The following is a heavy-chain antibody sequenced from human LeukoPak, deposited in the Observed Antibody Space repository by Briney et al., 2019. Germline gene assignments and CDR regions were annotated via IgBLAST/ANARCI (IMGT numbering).Heavy chain of an antibody. Sequence: SQTLSLTCVISGASVSSNSAAWNWIRQSPSRGLEWLGRTYYRSQWYNDYAVSVKSRITIDADTSKNQFSLHLNFVTPEDTAVYYCARADLDYYGSNRFLDLWGRGILVTVSS. CDR3: ARADLDYYGSNRFLDL. J-gene: IGHJ2*01. V-gene: IGHV6-1*01. D-gene: IGHD3-10*01. CDR2: TYYRSQWYN. CDR1: GASVSSNSAA.